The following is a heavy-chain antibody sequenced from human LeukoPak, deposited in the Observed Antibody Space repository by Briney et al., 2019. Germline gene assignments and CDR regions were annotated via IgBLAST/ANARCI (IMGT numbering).Heavy chain of an antibody. D-gene: IGHD3-22*01. CDR2: IYPGDSDT. V-gene: IGHV5-51*01. Sequence: GESLKISCKGSGYSFTSYWIGWVRQMPGKGLEWMGIIYPGDSDTRYSPSLQGQVTISADKSISTAYLQWSSLKASDTAMYYCARLDYYDSSGYYLRYWGQGTLVTVSS. CDR1: GYSFTSYW. CDR3: ARLDYYDSSGYYLRY. J-gene: IGHJ4*02.